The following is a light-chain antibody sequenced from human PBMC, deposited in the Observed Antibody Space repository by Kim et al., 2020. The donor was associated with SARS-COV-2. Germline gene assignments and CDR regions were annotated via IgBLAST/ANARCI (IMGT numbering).Light chain of an antibody. J-gene: IGKJ2*01. Sequence: EPASISCRPRQRLLHSNGDSYLACYLQEPRQSPPPLIYLAANRASGVPYRFSGRGSGTDFTLKISRVEAEDAGTYYCMQTLQTLFTFGQGPKLEI. CDR2: LAA. V-gene: IGKV2-28*01. CDR3: MQTLQTLFT. CDR1: QRLLHSNGDSY.